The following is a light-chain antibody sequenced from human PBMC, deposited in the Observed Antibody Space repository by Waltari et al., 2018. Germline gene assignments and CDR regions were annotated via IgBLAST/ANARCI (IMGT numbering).Light chain of an antibody. V-gene: IGLV1-40*01. J-gene: IGLJ3*02. CDR2: GSI. CDR3: QSYDISLSGWV. Sequence: QSVLTQPPAVSAAPGQRVSTFCAGGSSNIGAAYHVNWYQQLPGTAPKLLIYGSINRPSGVPDRFSGSRSDTSASLAITGLQAEDEADYYCQSYDISLSGWVFGGGTKLTVL. CDR1: SSNIGAAYH.